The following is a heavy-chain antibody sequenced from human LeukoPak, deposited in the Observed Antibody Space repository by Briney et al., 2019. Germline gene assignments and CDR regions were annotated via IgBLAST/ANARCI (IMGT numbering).Heavy chain of an antibody. CDR1: GFTFIDYD. Sequence: PGGSLRLSCAASGFTFIDYDMHWVRQVIGKGLEWVSAIGIRGDTHYSGSVKRRFTLPRENAESSLYLQMNSLRAEDTAVYYCARGGIQVSGIDEFDYWGQGTLVTVSS. CDR3: ARGGIQVSGIDEFDY. D-gene: IGHD6-19*01. V-gene: IGHV3-13*01. J-gene: IGHJ4*02. CDR2: IGIRGDT.